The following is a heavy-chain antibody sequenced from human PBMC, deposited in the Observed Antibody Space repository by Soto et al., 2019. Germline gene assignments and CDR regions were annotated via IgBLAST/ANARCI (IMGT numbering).Heavy chain of an antibody. CDR1: GFTFSSYA. V-gene: IGHV3-30-3*01. D-gene: IGHD2-2*01. Sequence: GGSLRLSCTTSGFTFSSYAMHWVRQAPGKGLEWVAVISYDGNNEYYADSVEGRFTIPRDNSKNTLYLQMNSLRDDDTAVYYCARDAFGYCSSTTCYALFDYWGQGTLVTVSS. J-gene: IGHJ4*02. CDR3: ARDAFGYCSSTTCYALFDY. CDR2: ISYDGNNE.